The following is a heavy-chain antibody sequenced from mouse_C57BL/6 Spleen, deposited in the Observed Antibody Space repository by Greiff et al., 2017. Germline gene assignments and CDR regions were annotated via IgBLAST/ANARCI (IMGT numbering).Heavy chain of an antibody. CDR3: ARGPYDYDGYYFDY. CDR1: GYTFTSYW. Sequence: QVQLQQPGAELVKPGASVKLSCKASGYTFTSYWMHWVKQRPGQGLEWIGMIHPNSGSTNYNEKFKSKATLTVDKSSSTAYMQLSSLTSEDSAVYYCARGPYDYDGYYFDYWGQGTPLTVSS. D-gene: IGHD2-4*01. V-gene: IGHV1-64*01. CDR2: IHPNSGST. J-gene: IGHJ2*01.